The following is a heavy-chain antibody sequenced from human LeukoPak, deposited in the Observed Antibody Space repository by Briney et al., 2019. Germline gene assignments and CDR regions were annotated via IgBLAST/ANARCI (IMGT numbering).Heavy chain of an antibody. V-gene: IGHV3-30-3*01. CDR1: GFTFSSYA. D-gene: IGHD3-3*01. Sequence: GGSLRLSCAASGFTFSSYAMPWVRQAPGKGLEWVAVISYDGSNKYYADSVKGRFTISRDNSKNTLYLQMNSLRAEDTAVYYCARDQTYYDFWSGSFYYSDYWGQGTLVTVSS. CDR3: ARDQTYYDFWSGSFYYSDY. CDR2: ISYDGSNK. J-gene: IGHJ4*02.